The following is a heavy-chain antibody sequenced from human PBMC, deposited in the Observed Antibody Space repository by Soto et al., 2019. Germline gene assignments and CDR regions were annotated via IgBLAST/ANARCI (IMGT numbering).Heavy chain of an antibody. CDR2: ISYDGSNK. CDR3: ARPHQDIVVVVARGLNWFDP. J-gene: IGHJ5*02. D-gene: IGHD2-15*01. Sequence: GGSLRLSCAASGFTFSSYAMHWVRQAPGKGLEWVAVISYDGSNKYYADSVKGRFTISRDNSKNTLYLQMNSLRAEDTAVYYCARPHQDIVVVVARGLNWFDPWGQGTLVTVSS. CDR1: GFTFSSYA. V-gene: IGHV3-30-3*01.